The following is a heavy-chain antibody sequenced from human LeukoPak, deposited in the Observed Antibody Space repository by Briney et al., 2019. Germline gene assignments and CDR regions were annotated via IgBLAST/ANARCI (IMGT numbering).Heavy chain of an antibody. D-gene: IGHD3/OR15-3a*01. V-gene: IGHV4-34*01. CDR1: GGSFSGYY. CDR3: ARDYYFWSDRYYFDY. J-gene: IGHJ4*02. Sequence: PSETLSLTCAVYGGSFSGYYWSWIRQPPGKGLEWIGEINHSGSTNYNPSLKSRVTISVDTSKNQFSLKLSSVTAADAAVYYCARDYYFWSDRYYFDYWGQGTLVTVSS. CDR2: INHSGST.